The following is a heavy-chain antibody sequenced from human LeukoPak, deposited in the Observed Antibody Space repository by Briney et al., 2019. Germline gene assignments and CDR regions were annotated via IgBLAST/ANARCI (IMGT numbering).Heavy chain of an antibody. CDR2: ISGSGGST. CDR1: GFTFSSYA. D-gene: IGHD7-27*01. V-gene: IGHV3-23*01. CDR3: ARGGWGNAFDI. Sequence: GGSLRLSCAASGFTFSSYAMSWVRPAPGKGLEWVSGISGSGGSTYYADSVKGRFTISRDSSKNTLYLQMNSLRAEDTAVYYCARGGWGNAFDIWGQGTMVTVSS. J-gene: IGHJ3*02.